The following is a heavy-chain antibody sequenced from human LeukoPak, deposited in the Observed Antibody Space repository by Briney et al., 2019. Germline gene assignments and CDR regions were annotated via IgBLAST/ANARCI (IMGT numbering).Heavy chain of an antibody. J-gene: IGHJ4*02. CDR1: GFTFSSYW. CDR3: GAVSDSWSLGGTY. V-gene: IGHV3-74*01. CDR2: INSDGSST. Sequence: GGSLRLSFAASGFTFSSYWMHWVRQAPGKGLVWVSRINSDGSSTSYADSVKGRFTISRDNAKNTLHLQMNSLRAEDSAVYCCGAVSDSWSLGGTYWGQGTLVTVSS. D-gene: IGHD2-15*01.